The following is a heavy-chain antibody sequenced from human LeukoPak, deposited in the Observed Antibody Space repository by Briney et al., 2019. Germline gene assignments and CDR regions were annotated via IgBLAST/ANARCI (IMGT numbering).Heavy chain of an antibody. CDR3: ASASSSYDWFDP. D-gene: IGHD6-13*01. Sequence: GSAVKVSCKASGGTFSSYAISWVRQAPGQGLEWMGGIIPILGTANYAQKFQGRVTITADESTSTAYMELSRLRSEDTAVYYCASASSSYDWFDPWGQGTLVTVSS. CDR1: GGTFSSYA. J-gene: IGHJ5*02. V-gene: IGHV1-69*01. CDR2: IIPILGTA.